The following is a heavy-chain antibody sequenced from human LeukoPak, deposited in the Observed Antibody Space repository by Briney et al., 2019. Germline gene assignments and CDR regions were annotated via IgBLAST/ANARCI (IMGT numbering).Heavy chain of an antibody. CDR3: ATGLGYSSGWYYFDY. CDR1: GFTFNTFN. D-gene: IGHD6-19*01. V-gene: IGHV3-66*01. J-gene: IGHJ4*02. CDR2: IYSGGST. Sequence: GGSLRLSCAASGFTFNTFNMNWVRQAPGKGLEWVSVIYSGGSTYYADSVKGRFTISRDNSKNTLYLQMNSLRAEDTAVYYCATGLGYSSGWYYFDYWGQGTLVTVSS.